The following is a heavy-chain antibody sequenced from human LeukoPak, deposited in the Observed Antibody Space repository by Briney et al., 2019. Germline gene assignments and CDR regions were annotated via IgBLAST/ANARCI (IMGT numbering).Heavy chain of an antibody. CDR3: AKVEWNYYDSSGYYEGEYFQL. CDR2: ISGSGGST. V-gene: IGHV3-23*01. D-gene: IGHD3-22*01. CDR1: GFTFSSYG. J-gene: IGHJ1*01. Sequence: GGSLRLSCAASGFTFSSYGMSWVRQAPGKGLEWVSAISGSGGSTYYADSVKGRFTISRDNSKNTLYLQMNSLRAEDTAVYYCAKVEWNYYDSSGYYEGEYFQLWGQGTLVTVSS.